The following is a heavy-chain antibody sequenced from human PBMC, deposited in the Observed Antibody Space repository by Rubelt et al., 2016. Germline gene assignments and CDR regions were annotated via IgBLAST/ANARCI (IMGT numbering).Heavy chain of an antibody. CDR1: GYTFTGYY. CDR2: INPNSGGT. J-gene: IGHJ4*02. D-gene: IGHD2-15*01. V-gene: IGHV1-2*02. Sequence: QVQLVQSGAEVKKPGSSVKVSCKASGYTFTGYYMHWVRQAPGQGLEWMGWINPNSGGTNYAQKFPGRGTMTRDTSISTAYMELSRLRSDDTAVYYCARDYCSGGSCYSVFDYWGQGTLVTVSS. CDR3: ARDYCSGGSCYSVFDY.